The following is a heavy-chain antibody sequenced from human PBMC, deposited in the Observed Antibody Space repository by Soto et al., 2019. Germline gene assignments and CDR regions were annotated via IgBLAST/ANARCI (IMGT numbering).Heavy chain of an antibody. Sequence: QVQLVQSGAEVKKPGASVKVSCKASGYTFTSYDINWVQQATGQGLEWMGWMNPNSGNTGYAQKFQGRVTMTRNTSISTAYMELSSLRSEDTAVYYCARGLLRSIAAQRRSLGYWGQGTLVTVSS. CDR3: ARGLLRSIAAQRRSLGY. D-gene: IGHD6-6*01. V-gene: IGHV1-8*01. CDR1: GYTFTSYD. CDR2: MNPNSGNT. J-gene: IGHJ4*02.